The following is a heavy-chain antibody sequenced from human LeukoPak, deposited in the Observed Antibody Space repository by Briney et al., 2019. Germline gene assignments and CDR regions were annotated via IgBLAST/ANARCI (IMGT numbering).Heavy chain of an antibody. D-gene: IGHD2-2*01. CDR1: GGSISSYY. CDR2: IYYSGST. CDR3: ARDRVVVVPAAPYYYYYMDV. Sequence: SETLSLTCTVSGGSISSYYWSWIRQPPGKGLEWIGYIYYSGSTNYNPSLKSRVTISVDTSKNQFSLKLSSVTAADTAVYYCARDRVVVVPAAPYYYYYMDVWGKGTTVTVSS. V-gene: IGHV4-59*01. J-gene: IGHJ6*03.